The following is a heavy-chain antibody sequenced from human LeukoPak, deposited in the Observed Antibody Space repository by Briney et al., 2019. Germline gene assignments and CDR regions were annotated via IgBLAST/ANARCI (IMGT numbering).Heavy chain of an antibody. CDR1: GYIFTSYG. V-gene: IGHV1-18*01. J-gene: IGHJ3*02. Sequence: GASVKVSCKASGYIFTSYGISWVRQAPGQGLEWLGWISAYNGNTNYAQKVQGRVTMTTDTSTSTAYMELRSLRSDDTAVYYCARDTPPALNYDILTGYWRLDVFDIWGQGTMVTVSS. D-gene: IGHD3-9*01. CDR2: ISAYNGNT. CDR3: ARDTPPALNYDILTGYWRLDVFDI.